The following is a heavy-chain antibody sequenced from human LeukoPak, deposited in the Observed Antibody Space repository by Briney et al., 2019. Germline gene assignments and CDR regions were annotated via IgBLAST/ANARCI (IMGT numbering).Heavy chain of an antibody. D-gene: IGHD3-10*01. CDR2: ISPSGTDI. V-gene: IGHV3-11*01. CDR3: VQDLWYGEYEY. J-gene: IGHJ4*02. CDR1: GFTFTDTY. Sequence: GGSLRLSCAVSGFTFTDTYMTWIRQAPGKGLESLSYISPSGTDISYADSVKGRFTISRDNSKNTLHLQMNSLRGEDTATYYCVQDLWYGEYEYWGQGTLVTVSS.